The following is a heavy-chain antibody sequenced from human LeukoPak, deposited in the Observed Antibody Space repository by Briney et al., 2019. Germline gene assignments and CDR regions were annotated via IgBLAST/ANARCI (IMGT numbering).Heavy chain of an antibody. D-gene: IGHD2-2*01. CDR2: ISAYNGNT. CDR3: AREWSSTSPNAFDI. Sequence: ASVKVSCKASAYTFTSYGISWVRQAPGQGLEWMGWISAYNGNTNYAQKLQGRVTMTTDTSTSTAYMELRSLRSDDTAVYYCAREWSSTSPNAFDIWGQGTVVTVSS. V-gene: IGHV1-18*01. J-gene: IGHJ3*02. CDR1: AYTFTSYG.